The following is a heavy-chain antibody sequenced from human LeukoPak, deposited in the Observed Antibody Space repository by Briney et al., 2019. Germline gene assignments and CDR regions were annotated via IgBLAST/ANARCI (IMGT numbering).Heavy chain of an antibody. CDR1: GFTVSSNY. Sequence: GGSLRLSCAASGFTVSSNYMSWVRQAPGKGLEWVSVIYSGGSTYYTDSVKGRFTISRDNSKNTLYLQMNSLRAEDTAVYYCAREGPYYYDSSGGLDAFDIWGQGTMVTVSS. D-gene: IGHD3-22*01. V-gene: IGHV3-53*01. CDR3: AREGPYYYDSSGGLDAFDI. J-gene: IGHJ3*02. CDR2: IYSGGST.